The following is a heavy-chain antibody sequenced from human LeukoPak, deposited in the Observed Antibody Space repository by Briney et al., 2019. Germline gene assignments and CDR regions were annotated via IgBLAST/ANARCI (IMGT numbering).Heavy chain of an antibody. Sequence: GASVKVSCKASGYTFTGYYMHWVRQAPGQGLEWMGWINPNSGGTNYAQKFQGRVTMTRDTSISTAYMELSRLRSDDTAVYYCARDFLPGPYSSGWFYWGQGTLVTVSS. D-gene: IGHD6-19*01. V-gene: IGHV1-2*02. CDR2: INPNSGGT. CDR1: GYTFTGYY. J-gene: IGHJ4*02. CDR3: ARDFLPGPYSSGWFY.